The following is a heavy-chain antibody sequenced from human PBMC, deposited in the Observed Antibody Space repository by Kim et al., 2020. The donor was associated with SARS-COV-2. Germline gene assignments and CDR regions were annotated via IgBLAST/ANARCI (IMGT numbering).Heavy chain of an antibody. CDR2: IKEDGSEK. Sequence: GGSLRLSCAASGFTFSRYWMSWVRQTPGKGLEWVANIKEDGSEKYYVDSVKGRFTISRDNAKNSLYLQMNSLRVEDTAVYYCARNENWGQGTLVTVSS. V-gene: IGHV3-7*01. CDR1: GFTFSRYW. J-gene: IGHJ4*02. CDR3: ARNEN.